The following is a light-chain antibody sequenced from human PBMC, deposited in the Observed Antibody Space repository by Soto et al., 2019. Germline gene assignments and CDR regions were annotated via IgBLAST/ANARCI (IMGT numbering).Light chain of an antibody. V-gene: IGKV3-15*01. J-gene: IGKJ2*01. CDR3: QQYNNGPPDT. Sequence: EIVMTQSPATLSMSPGERATLSCRASQSVNSNLAWYQQKPGQAPRLLIFRTPTRVPGIPARFSGSGSGTEFTLTISSLQSEDFAVYYCQQYNNGPPDTFGQGTKLEIK. CDR1: QSVNSN. CDR2: RTP.